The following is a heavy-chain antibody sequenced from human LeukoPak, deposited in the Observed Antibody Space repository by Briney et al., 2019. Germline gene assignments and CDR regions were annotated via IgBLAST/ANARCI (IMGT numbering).Heavy chain of an antibody. V-gene: IGHV1-18*01. CDR1: GYTFTSYG. Sequence: ASVKVSCKASGYTFTSYGISWVRQAPGQGLEWMGWISAYNGNTNYAQELQGRVTMTTDTSTSTAYMELRSLRSDDTAVYYCARDRASSSTRSPFDYWGQGTLVTVSS. J-gene: IGHJ4*02. CDR3: ARDRASSSTRSPFDY. D-gene: IGHD6-6*01. CDR2: ISAYNGNT.